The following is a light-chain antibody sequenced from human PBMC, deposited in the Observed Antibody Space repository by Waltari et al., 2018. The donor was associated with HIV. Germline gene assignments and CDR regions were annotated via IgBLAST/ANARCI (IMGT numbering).Light chain of an antibody. CDR2: EDT. J-gene: IGLJ1*01. CDR1: SSDVGGYSL. V-gene: IGLV2-23*01. Sequence: QSALTQPASVSGSPGQSITISCIGTSSDVGGYSLVSWYQHHPGKAPPLLIFEDTERPSGVSNRFSASKSGTTAALTISGLLAEGAADYYCCSYGGFTTYVFGSGTKVTVL. CDR3: CSYGGFTTYV.